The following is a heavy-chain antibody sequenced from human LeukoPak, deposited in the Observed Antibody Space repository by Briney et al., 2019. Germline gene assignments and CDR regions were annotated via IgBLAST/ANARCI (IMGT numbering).Heavy chain of an antibody. Sequence: GASVKVSCKASGGTFSSYAISWVRQAPGQGLEWMGWISAYNGNTNYAQKLQGRVTMTTDTSTSTAYMELRSLRSDDTAVYYCARADYDSSGYYSHGVYWGQGTLVTVSS. CDR1: GGTFSSYA. D-gene: IGHD3-22*01. CDR2: ISAYNGNT. J-gene: IGHJ4*02. V-gene: IGHV1-18*01. CDR3: ARADYDSSGYYSHGVY.